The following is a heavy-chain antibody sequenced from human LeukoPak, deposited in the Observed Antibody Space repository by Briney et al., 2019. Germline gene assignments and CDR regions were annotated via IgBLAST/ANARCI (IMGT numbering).Heavy chain of an antibody. D-gene: IGHD1-1*01. Sequence: ASVKVSCKASGYTFTDYYMHWVRQAPGQGLEWMGWINPNSGGTNYAQKFQGRVTMTRDTSISTAYMELSRLRSDDTAVYYCARSGTIHYYYYYMDVWGKGTTVTVSS. CDR2: INPNSGGT. CDR1: GYTFTDYY. J-gene: IGHJ6*03. CDR3: ARSGTIHYYYYYMDV. V-gene: IGHV1-2*02.